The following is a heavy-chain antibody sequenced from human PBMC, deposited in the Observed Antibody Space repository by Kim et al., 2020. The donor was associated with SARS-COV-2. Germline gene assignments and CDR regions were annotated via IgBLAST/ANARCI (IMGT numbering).Heavy chain of an antibody. CDR2: IWYDGSNK. D-gene: IGHD5-18*01. V-gene: IGHV3-33*06. CDR1: GFTFSSYA. CDR3: AKSRYSYGTLDY. Sequence: GGSLRLSCAASGFTFSSYAMHWVRQAPGKGLEWVAVIWYDGSNKYYADSVKGRFTISRDNSKNTLYLQMNSLRAEDTAVYYCAKSRYSYGTLDYWGQGTLVTVSS. J-gene: IGHJ4*02.